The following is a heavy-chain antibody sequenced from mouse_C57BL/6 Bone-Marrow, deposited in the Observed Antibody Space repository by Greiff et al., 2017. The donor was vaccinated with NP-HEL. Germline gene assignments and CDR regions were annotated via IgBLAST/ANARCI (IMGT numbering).Heavy chain of an antibody. CDR3: ARHYDSF. CDR2: IDPSDSYT. V-gene: IGHV1-59*01. J-gene: IGHJ2*01. D-gene: IGHD2-4*01. CDR1: GYTFTSYW. Sequence: QVQLQQPGAELVRPGTSVKLSCKASGYTFTSYWMHWVKQRPGQGLEWIGVIDPSDSYTNYNQKFKGKATLTVDTSSSTAYMQLSSLTSEDSAVYYGARHYDSFWGQGTTLTVSS.